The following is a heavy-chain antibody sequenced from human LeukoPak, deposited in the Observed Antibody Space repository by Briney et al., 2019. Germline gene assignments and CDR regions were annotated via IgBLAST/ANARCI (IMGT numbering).Heavy chain of an antibody. J-gene: IGHJ4*02. CDR1: EYTFTRHT. Sequence: ASVKVSCKASEYTFTRHTIHWVRQAPGQRLEWMGWINAGNGDTRYSQNFQGTVSITRDTSASTAYMELSSLRSEDTAVYYCARGEDYFDYWGQGTLVTVSS. D-gene: IGHD1-26*01. CDR2: INAGNGDT. V-gene: IGHV1-3*01. CDR3: ARGEDYFDY.